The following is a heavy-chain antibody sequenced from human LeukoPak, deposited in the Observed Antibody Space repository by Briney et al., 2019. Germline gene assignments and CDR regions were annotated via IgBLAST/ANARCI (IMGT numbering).Heavy chain of an antibody. CDR3: ARVWGYYDSSGYSQRYFDY. J-gene: IGHJ4*02. V-gene: IGHV3-23*01. CDR2: LSDSGGST. Sequence: GGSLRLSCAASGFTFSNYAMSWVRQAPGKGLEWVSGLSDSGGSTYYADSVKGRFTVSRDNSKNTLYLQMNSLRAEDTAVYYCARVWGYYDSSGYSQRYFDYWGQGTLVTVSS. D-gene: IGHD3-22*01. CDR1: GFTFSNYA.